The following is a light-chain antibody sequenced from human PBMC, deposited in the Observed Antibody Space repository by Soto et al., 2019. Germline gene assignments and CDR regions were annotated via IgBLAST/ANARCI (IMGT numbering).Light chain of an antibody. CDR3: SSYAGSRWG. V-gene: IGLV2-23*02. J-gene: IGLJ3*02. Sequence: QSALTQPASVSGSPGQGITIACSGTTSDVGIYNLVSWYQQHPGKAPKLEIYEVDKRPSGVSNRFSGSRSGNTASLTISGHQSEDEADYYCSSYAGSRWGFGGGTKVTVL. CDR2: EVD. CDR1: TSDVGIYNL.